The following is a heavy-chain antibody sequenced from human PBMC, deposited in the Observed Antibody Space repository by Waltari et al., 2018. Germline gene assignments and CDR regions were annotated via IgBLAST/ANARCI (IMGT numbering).Heavy chain of an antibody. CDR3: AKDSLPRGNPYYFDY. Sequence: VQLVESGGGLVPPGGYLTLPRAASCFTFTRSGMSWPPRAPWKGLEWVSAISGSGGSTYYADSVKGRFTISRDNSKNTLYLQMNSLRAEDTAVYYCAKDSLPRGNPYYFDYWGQGTLVTVSS. V-gene: IGHV3-23*04. CDR1: CFTFTRSG. D-gene: IGHD2-15*01. CDR2: ISGSGGST. J-gene: IGHJ4*02.